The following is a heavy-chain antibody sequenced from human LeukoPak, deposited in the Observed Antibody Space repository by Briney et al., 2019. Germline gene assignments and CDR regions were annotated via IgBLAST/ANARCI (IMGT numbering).Heavy chain of an antibody. Sequence: SETLSLTCAVSGGSIKSNNWWSWVRQPPGKGLEWIGEINHSGSTNYNPSLKSRVTISVDTSKNQFSLKLSSVTAADTAVYYCARGFFGGYWGQGTLVTVSS. J-gene: IGHJ4*02. D-gene: IGHD2-15*01. V-gene: IGHV4-4*02. CDR3: ARGFFGGY. CDR2: INHSGST. CDR1: GGSIKSNNW.